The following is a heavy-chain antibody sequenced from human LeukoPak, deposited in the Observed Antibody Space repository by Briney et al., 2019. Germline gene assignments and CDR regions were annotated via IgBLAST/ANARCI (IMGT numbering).Heavy chain of an antibody. D-gene: IGHD5-12*01. J-gene: IGHJ3*01. Sequence: SETLSLTCAVYGGSFSTYYWSWFRQPPGKGLEWIGESNHSGNSNYNPSLKSRVTIVIDTSKNQFSLKLSSVTAADTAVYYCARGGYPGGFDVWGQGTTVTVSS. V-gene: IGHV4-34*01. CDR3: ARGGYPGGFDV. CDR1: GGSFSTYY. CDR2: SNHSGNS.